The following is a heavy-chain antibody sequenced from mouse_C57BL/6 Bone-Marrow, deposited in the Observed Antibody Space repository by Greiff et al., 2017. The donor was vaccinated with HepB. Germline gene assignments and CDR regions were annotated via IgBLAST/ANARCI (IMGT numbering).Heavy chain of an antibody. V-gene: IGHV1-42*01. CDR1: GYSFTGYY. J-gene: IGHJ2*01. CDR3: ARDGY. Sequence: VQLKQSGPELVKPGASVKISCKASGYSFTGYYMNWVKQSPEKSLEWIGEINPSTGGTTYNQKFKAKATLTVDKSSSTAYMQLKSLTSEDSAVYYCARDGYWGQGTTLTVSS. CDR2: INPSTGGT.